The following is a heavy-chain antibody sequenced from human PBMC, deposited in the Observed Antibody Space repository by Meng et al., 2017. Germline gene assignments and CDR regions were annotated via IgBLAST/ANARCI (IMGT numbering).Heavy chain of an antibody. CDR3: ATMSVTVNYYYYGMDV. CDR2: FDPEDGET. Sequence: QGRLGQSGAEVKKPCAPVKVSCKVSGDTLNELSMHWVRQAPGKGLEWMGGFDPEDGETIYAQKFQGRVTMTEDTSTDTAYMELSSLRSEDTAVYYCATMSVTVNYYYYGMDVWGQGTTVTVSS. J-gene: IGHJ6*02. CDR1: GDTLNELS. V-gene: IGHV1-24*01. D-gene: IGHD4-17*01.